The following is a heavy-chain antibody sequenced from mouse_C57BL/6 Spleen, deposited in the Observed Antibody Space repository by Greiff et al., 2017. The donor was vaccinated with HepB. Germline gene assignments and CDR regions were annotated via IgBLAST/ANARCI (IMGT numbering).Heavy chain of an antibody. Sequence: VQVVESGPELVKPGASVKISCKASGYAFSSSWMNWVKQRPGKGLEWIGRIYPGDGDTNYNGKFKGKATLTADKSSSTAYMQLSSLTSEDSAVYFCAPDGYYGGFAYWGQGTLVTVSA. J-gene: IGHJ3*01. CDR2: IYPGDGDT. D-gene: IGHD2-3*01. CDR1: GYAFSSSW. CDR3: APDGYYGGFAY. V-gene: IGHV1-82*01.